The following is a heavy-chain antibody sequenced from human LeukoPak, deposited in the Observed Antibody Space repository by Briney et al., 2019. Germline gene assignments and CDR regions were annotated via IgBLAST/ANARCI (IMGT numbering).Heavy chain of an antibody. D-gene: IGHD4-17*01. V-gene: IGHV3-53*01. J-gene: IGHJ3*02. CDR1: GFTVSSNY. CDR3: ARGGDYSAFYI. Sequence: PGGSLRLSCAASGFTVSSNYMTWVRQAPGKGLQWVAVIYRGGTTYYADYVKGRFTISRDTSKSTLYIQMKSLRAEDTAGYSCARGGDYSAFYIWGQGTMVTVSS. CDR2: IYRGGTT.